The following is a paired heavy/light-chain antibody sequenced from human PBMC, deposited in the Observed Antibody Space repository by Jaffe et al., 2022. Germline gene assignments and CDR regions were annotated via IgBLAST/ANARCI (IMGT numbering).Heavy chain of an antibody. CDR2: IGGTGVS. V-gene: IGHV3-23*01. CDR3: VKDHVGYNGVYDAFDV. D-gene: IGHD1-20*01. CDR1: GFTFSDYA. Sequence: EEQLLESGGGLVQPGGSLRLSCAASGFTFSDYAMNWVRQGPGKGLEWVSHIGGTGVSYFADSVKGRFTMSRDNSKKIMYLEMKSLRVEDTAVYYCVKDHVGYNGVYDAFDVWGQGTMVTVSS. J-gene: IGHJ3*01.
Light chain of an antibody. CDR1: QTVSSNF. V-gene: IGKV3-20*01. CDR3: QQYGRSLPYT. Sequence: EIVLTQSPGTLSLSPGERATLSCRASQTVSSNFLAWYQQKPGQAPRLLIYGASNRAAGVPDRFSGSGSETDFTLTISRLEPEDFAIYYCQQYGRSLPYTFGQGTKVEIK. CDR2: GAS. J-gene: IGKJ2*01.